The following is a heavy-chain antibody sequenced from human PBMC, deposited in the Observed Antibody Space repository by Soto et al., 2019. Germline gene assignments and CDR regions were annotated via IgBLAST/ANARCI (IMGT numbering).Heavy chain of an antibody. CDR1: GGSISSSNW. CDR2: IYHSGST. CDR3: ASHDYGDFVADY. V-gene: IGHV4-4*02. J-gene: IGHJ4*02. Sequence: KASETLSLTCAVSGGSISSSNWWSWVRQPPGKGLEWIGEIYHSGSTNYNPSLKSRVTISVDKSKNQFSLKLSSVTAADTAVYYCASHDYGDFVADYWGQGTLVTVSS. D-gene: IGHD4-17*01.